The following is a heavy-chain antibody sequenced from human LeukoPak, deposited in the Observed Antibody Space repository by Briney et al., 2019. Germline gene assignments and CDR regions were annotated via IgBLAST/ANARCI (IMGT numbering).Heavy chain of an antibody. CDR1: GDSINSSSYY. D-gene: IGHD5-24*01. V-gene: IGHV4-39*07. Sequence: PSETLSLTCTVSGDSINSSSYYWGWIRQPPGKGLEWIGTIYYSGSTYYNPSLKSRVTISVDTSKNQFSLKLSSVTAADTAVYYCARDRYGNGYNYYYYYGMDVWGQGTTVTVSS. CDR2: IYYSGST. CDR3: ARDRYGNGYNYYYYYGMDV. J-gene: IGHJ6*02.